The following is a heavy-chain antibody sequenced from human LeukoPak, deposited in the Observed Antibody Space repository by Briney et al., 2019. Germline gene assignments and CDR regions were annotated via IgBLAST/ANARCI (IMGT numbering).Heavy chain of an antibody. CDR2: INHSGST. D-gene: IGHD2-2*01. J-gene: IGHJ6*02. CDR1: GGSFSGYY. CDR3: ARVTNIVVVPAAVYYYYGMDV. Sequence: SETLSLTCAVYGGSFSGYYWNWIRQPPGKGLEWIGEINHSGSTNYNPSLKSRVTISVDTSKNQFSLKLSSVTAADTAVYYCARVTNIVVVPAAVYYYYGMDVWGQGTTVTVSS. V-gene: IGHV4-34*01.